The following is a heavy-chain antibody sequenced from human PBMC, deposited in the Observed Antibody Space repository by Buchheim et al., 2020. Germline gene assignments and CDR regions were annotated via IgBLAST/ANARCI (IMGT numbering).Heavy chain of an antibody. V-gene: IGHV1-2*02. CDR3: ARDMVPWDSGGYYYYYGMDV. Sequence: QVQLVQSGAEVKKPGASVKVSCKASGCTFTGYYMHWVRQAPGQGLEWMGWINPNSGGTNYAQKFQSRVTMTRDTSISTAYMELSRLRSDDTAVYYCARDMVPWDSGGYYYYYGMDVWGQGTT. CDR2: INPNSGGT. J-gene: IGHJ6*02. D-gene: IGHD2-15*01. CDR1: GCTFTGYY.